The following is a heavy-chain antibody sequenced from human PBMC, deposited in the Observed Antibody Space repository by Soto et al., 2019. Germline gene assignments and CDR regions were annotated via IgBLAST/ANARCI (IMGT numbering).Heavy chain of an antibody. CDR1: GFTFRFFE. Sequence: GGALRLSCAASGFTFRFFEMPWVRQAPGKGLEWVSYISSSGTGTYYADSVRGRFTMSRDNTKNLVSLQMYSLRAEDTAIYYCVRDLHEPLAADALREANWGQGT. CDR2: ISSSGTGT. V-gene: IGHV3-48*03. J-gene: IGHJ4*02. CDR3: VRDLHEPLAADALREAN. D-gene: IGHD4-17*01.